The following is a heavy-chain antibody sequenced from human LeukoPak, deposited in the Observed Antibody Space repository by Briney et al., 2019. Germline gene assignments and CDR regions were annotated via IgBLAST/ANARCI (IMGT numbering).Heavy chain of an antibody. CDR3: ASSPLIPVTIFGVVTVSRLDYYYMDV. CDR1: GGSFSGYY. CDR2: INHSGST. V-gene: IGHV4-34*01. D-gene: IGHD3-3*01. J-gene: IGHJ6*03. Sequence: TPSETLSLTCAVYGGSFSGYYWSWIRQPPGKGLEWIGEINHSGSTNYNPSLKSRVTISVDTSKNQFSLKLSSVTAADTAVYYCASSPLIPVTIFGVVTVSRLDYYYMDVWGKGTTVTVSS.